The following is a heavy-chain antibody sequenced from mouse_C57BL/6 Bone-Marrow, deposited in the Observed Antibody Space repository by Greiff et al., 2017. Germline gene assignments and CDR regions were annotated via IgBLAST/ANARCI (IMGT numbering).Heavy chain of an antibody. D-gene: IGHD2-4*01. J-gene: IGHJ4*01. V-gene: IGHV5-9-1*02. CDR2: ISSGGDYI. CDR3: TRDDYDYDAAAVYYYAMDY. Sequence: EVKLVESGEGLVKPGGSLKLSCAASGFTFSSYAMSWVRQTPEKRLEWVAYISSGGDYIYYADTVKGRCTISRDNARNTLYLQMSSLKSEDTAMYYCTRDDYDYDAAAVYYYAMDYWGQGTSVTVSS. CDR1: GFTFSSYA.